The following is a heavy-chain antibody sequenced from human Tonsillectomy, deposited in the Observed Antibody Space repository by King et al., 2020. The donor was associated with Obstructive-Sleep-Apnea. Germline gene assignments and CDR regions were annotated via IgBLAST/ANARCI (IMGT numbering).Heavy chain of an antibody. V-gene: IGHV3-66*01. J-gene: IGHJ2*01. CDR1: GFTGSSNY. CDR3: ARAPFIWTDYEQSWYFDL. Sequence: QLVQSGGGLVQPGGSLRLSCAASGFTGSSNYMSWVRQVPGQGLEWVSVMFSGGTKYYSYSVKGRFTISRDISNNTLLFQINDLGAEDTAVYYCARAPFIWTDYEQSWYFDLWGRGTLVTVSS. D-gene: IGHD3/OR15-3a*01. CDR2: MFSGGTK.